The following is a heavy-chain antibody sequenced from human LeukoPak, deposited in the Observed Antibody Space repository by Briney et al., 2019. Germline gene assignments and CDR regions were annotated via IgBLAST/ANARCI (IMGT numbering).Heavy chain of an antibody. Sequence: SETLSLTCTVSGGSISSSSYYWGWIRQPPGKGLEWIGSIYYSGSTYYNPSLKSRVTISVDTSKNQFSLKLSSVTAADTAVYYCARECSSTSCSYYFDYWGQGTLVTVSS. CDR1: GGSISSSSYY. D-gene: IGHD2-2*01. CDR3: ARECSSTSCSYYFDY. V-gene: IGHV4-39*07. CDR2: IYYSGST. J-gene: IGHJ4*02.